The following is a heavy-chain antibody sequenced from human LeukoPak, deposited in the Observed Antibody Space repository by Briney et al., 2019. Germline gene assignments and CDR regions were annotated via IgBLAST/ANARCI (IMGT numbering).Heavy chain of an antibody. J-gene: IGHJ4*02. CDR2: ISSSSNYT. Sequence: GGSLRLSCAASGFTFSDYYMSWIRQAPGKGLEWVSYISSSSNYTNYADSVKGRFTISRDNAKNSLYLQMNSLRAEDTAVYYCARSLASPLTRWGQGTLVTVSS. D-gene: IGHD3-9*01. CDR3: ARSLASPLTR. CDR1: GFTFSDYY. V-gene: IGHV3-11*06.